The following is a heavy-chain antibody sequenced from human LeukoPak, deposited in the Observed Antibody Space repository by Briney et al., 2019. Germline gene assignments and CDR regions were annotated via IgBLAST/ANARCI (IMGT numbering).Heavy chain of an antibody. J-gene: IGHJ5*02. CDR1: GFIFSNYW. D-gene: IGHD2-2*03. CDR3: SRDQAGYCSGASCP. V-gene: IGHV3-74*01. Sequence: GGSLRLSCATSGFIFSNYWMHWVRQAPGKGPVWVSHISGDGRTRNYADSVKGRFTISRDNAKKVVYLQMNSLRAEDTAVYYCSRDQAGYCSGASCPWGQGTRVTVSS. CDR2: ISGDGRTR.